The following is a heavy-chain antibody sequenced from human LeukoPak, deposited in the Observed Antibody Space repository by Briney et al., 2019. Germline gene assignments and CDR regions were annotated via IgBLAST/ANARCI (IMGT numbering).Heavy chain of an antibody. CDR1: GGTFSSYA. D-gene: IGHD1-7*01. Sequence: ASVKVSCKASGGTFSSYAISWVRQAPGQGLEWMGGIIPIFGTANYAQKFQGRVTITADESTSTAYMELSSLRSEDTAVYYCARGPYKAGTILFDPWGQGTLVTVSS. CDR2: IIPIFGTA. J-gene: IGHJ5*02. CDR3: ARGPYKAGTILFDP. V-gene: IGHV1-69*13.